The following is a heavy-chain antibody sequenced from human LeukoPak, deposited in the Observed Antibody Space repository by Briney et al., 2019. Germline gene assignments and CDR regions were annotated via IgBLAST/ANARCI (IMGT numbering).Heavy chain of an antibody. CDR2: IYTSGST. V-gene: IGHV4-4*07. CDR1: GGAIGSYY. J-gene: IGHJ5*02. CDR3: ARHDFWSGYMANNWFDP. D-gene: IGHD3-3*01. Sequence: SETLSLTCTVSGGAIGSYYWSWIRQPARKGLEWIGRIYTSGSTNYNPSLKSRVTMSVDTSKNQFSLKLNSVTAADTAVYYCARHDFWSGYMANNWFDPWGQGTLVTVSS.